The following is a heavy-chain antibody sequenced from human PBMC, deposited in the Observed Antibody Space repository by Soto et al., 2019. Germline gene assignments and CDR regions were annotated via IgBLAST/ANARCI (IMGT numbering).Heavy chain of an antibody. Sequence: RASVKVSCKASGYTFTGYYLHWVRQAPGQGLEWLGWINPNGGGTNYAQDFQGRITMTRDASINTAYLELTRLRSEDTAVYYCAITIFGVVIPSLQDFDYWGQGTLVTVSS. CDR3: AITIFGVVIPSLQDFDY. CDR2: INPNGGGT. J-gene: IGHJ4*02. CDR1: GYTFTGYY. V-gene: IGHV1-2*02. D-gene: IGHD3-3*01.